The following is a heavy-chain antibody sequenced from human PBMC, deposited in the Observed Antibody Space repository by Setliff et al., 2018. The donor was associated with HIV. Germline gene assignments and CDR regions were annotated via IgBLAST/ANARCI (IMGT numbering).Heavy chain of an antibody. CDR2: IYYSGTT. D-gene: IGHD5-12*01. J-gene: IGHJ4*02. V-gene: IGHV4-61*08. CDR1: GGSISGGGYY. CDR3: AGRGGYNDWYFDY. Sequence: LTCTVSGGSISGGGYYWTWIRQYPGRGLEWIGYIYYSGTTNYNPSLESRVTISIDTSKSQFSLKLTSVTTADTAMYYCAGRGGYNDWYFDYWGQGALVTVS.